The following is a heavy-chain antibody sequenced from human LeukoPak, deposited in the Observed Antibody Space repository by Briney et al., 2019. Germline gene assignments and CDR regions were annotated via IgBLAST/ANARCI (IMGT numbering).Heavy chain of an antibody. Sequence: GGSLRLSCAASGFTFSSYAMHWARQAPGKGLEWVAVISYDGSNKYYADSVKGRFTISRDNSKNSLYLQMNSLRAEDTAVYYCASERPSSSWYDYWGQGTLVTVSS. J-gene: IGHJ4*02. CDR3: ASERPSSSWYDY. D-gene: IGHD6-13*01. CDR2: ISYDGSNK. V-gene: IGHV3-30-3*01. CDR1: GFTFSSYA.